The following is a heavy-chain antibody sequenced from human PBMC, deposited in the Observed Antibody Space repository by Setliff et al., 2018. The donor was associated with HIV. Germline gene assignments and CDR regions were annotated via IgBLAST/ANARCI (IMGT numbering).Heavy chain of an antibody. CDR2: IYNGGST. D-gene: IGHD3-10*01. Sequence: SETLSLTCSVSGYSVSSSYWWGWIRQPPGKGLEWIGWIGYIYNGGSTYYNPSLKSRVTMSVDTSKNHFSLKLRSVTAVDTAVYYCARSALWFGEADWYFDLWGRGALVTVSS. J-gene: IGHJ2*01. CDR3: ARSALWFGEADWYFDL. CDR1: GYSVSSSYW. V-gene: IGHV4-28*01.